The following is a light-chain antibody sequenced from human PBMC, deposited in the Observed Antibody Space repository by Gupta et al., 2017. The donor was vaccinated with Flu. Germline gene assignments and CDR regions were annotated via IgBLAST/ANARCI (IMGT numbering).Light chain of an antibody. CDR1: SANIGSNN. J-gene: IGLJ1*01. Sequence: VTISCSGSSANIGSNNVNWYEQVPGTAPKLLIYGNSQRPSGVPDRFSGTRSGTSASRAISGLQSEDEADYYCAAWDDSLNGHYVFGTGTKVTAL. CDR2: GNS. CDR3: AAWDDSLNGHYV. V-gene: IGLV1-44*01.